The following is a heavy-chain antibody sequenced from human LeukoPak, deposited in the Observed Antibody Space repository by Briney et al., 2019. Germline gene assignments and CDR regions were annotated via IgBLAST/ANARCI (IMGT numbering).Heavy chain of an antibody. CDR1: GYTLTKLS. Sequence: GASVKVSCKVSGYTLTKLSMHWVRQAPGKGIECMGGFDPEDGETIYAQKFQGRVTMTRNTSISTAYMELSSLRSEDTAVYYCAKGAEWELLNYYMDVWGKGTTVTVSS. CDR3: AKGAEWELLNYYMDV. J-gene: IGHJ6*03. CDR2: FDPEDGET. V-gene: IGHV1-24*01. D-gene: IGHD1-26*01.